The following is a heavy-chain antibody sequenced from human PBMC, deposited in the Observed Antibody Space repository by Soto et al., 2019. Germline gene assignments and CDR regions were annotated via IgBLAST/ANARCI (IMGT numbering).Heavy chain of an antibody. D-gene: IGHD1-26*01. J-gene: IGHJ4*02. CDR3: AIAGVGVYYFDY. V-gene: IGHV1-2*04. Sequence: ASVKVSCKASGYTFTGYYMHWVRQAPGQGLEWMGWINPNSGGTNYAQKFQGWVTMTRDTSISTAYMELSRLRYDDTAVYYCAIAGVGVYYFDYWGQGTLVTVSS. CDR1: GYTFTGYY. CDR2: INPNSGGT.